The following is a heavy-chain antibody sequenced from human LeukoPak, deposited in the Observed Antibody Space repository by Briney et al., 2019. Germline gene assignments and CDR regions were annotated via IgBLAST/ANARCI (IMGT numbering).Heavy chain of an antibody. V-gene: IGHV4-39*02. D-gene: IGHD6-13*01. CDR2: IYYDGST. CDR3: ARLGSSWYSAFDI. J-gene: IGHJ3*02. CDR1: GGSSSSISYY. Sequence: PSETLSLTCTASGGSSSSISYYWGWIRQPPGKGLEWIGTIYYDGSTFYNPSLKSRVTISVDTSKNHFSLKLNSVTAADTAVYYCARLGSSWYSAFDIWGQGAMVTVSS.